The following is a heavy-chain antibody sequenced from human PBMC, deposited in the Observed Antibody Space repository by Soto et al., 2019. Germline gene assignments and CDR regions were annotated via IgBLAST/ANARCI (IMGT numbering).Heavy chain of an antibody. CDR1: GFTFSSHW. J-gene: IGHJ4*02. D-gene: IGHD6-6*01. Sequence: EVQLVESGGGLVQPGGSLRLSCAASGFTFSSHWMHWVRQVPGKGLVWVSRIKSDGSSTAYADSVKGRFTISRDNAKNTLDLQKKRLRVEDTAIYYCARDRPEILNPTDHPMFDYWGQGTLVTVSS. CDR2: IKSDGSST. CDR3: ARDRPEILNPTDHPMFDY. V-gene: IGHV3-74*01.